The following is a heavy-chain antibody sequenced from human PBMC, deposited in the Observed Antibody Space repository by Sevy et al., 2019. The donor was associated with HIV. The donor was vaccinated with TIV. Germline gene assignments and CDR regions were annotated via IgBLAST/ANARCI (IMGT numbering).Heavy chain of an antibody. D-gene: IGHD4-17*01. J-gene: IGHJ4*02. V-gene: IGHV3-48*03. CDR3: ARDLPPSATTVSHFDY. CDR1: GFIFSSYE. CDR2: ITNSGSSV. Sequence: GGSLRLSCVASGFIFSSYEMNWVRQAPGKGLEWVSYITNSGSSVYYSDSVRGRFNISRDNAKNSLFLQINSLRAEDTALYYCARDLPPSATTVSHFDYWGRGTLVTVSS.